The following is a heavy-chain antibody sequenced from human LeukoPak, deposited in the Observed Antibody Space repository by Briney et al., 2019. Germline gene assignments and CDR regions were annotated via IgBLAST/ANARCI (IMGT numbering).Heavy chain of an antibody. V-gene: IGHV4-31*03. CDR3: ARDSDHAMVRGVTVFWFDP. D-gene: IGHD3-10*01. Sequence: PSETLSLTCTVSGDSINGGGYYWSWIRQHPGKGLEWIGYIYYSGSTYYNPSLKSRVTISVDTSKNQFSLKLSFVTAADTAVYYCARDSDHAMVRGVTVFWFDPWGQGTLVTVSS. J-gene: IGHJ5*02. CDR2: IYYSGST. CDR1: GDSINGGGYY.